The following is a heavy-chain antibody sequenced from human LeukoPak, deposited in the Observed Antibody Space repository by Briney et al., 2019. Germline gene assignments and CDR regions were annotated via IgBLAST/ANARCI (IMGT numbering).Heavy chain of an antibody. CDR1: GFTFDDYG. V-gene: IGHV3-23*01. CDR2: FSVSDKTT. J-gene: IGHJ4*02. CDR3: AKDPSVYYGDYIIR. D-gene: IGHD4-17*01. Sequence: GGSLRLSCAASGFTFDDYGMSWVRQAPGKGLEWVSGFSVSDKTTYYADSVKGRFTISRDNSKNTLYLQINSLRAEDTAVYYCAKDPSVYYGDYIIRWGQGTLVIVSS.